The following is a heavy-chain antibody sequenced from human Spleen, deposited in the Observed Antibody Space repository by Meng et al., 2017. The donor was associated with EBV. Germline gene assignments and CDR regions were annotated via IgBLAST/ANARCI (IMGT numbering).Heavy chain of an antibody. J-gene: IGHJ4*02. Sequence: GQMVESGGGLVQPGGSLRISCAASGFTVSSNAMMWIRQAPGKGLEWVSVIYSGGTIYYADSVKGRFTISRDTSKNTLYLQMNSLSVEDTAMYYCARGASFTGGWYEYIDFWGQGTLVTVSS. V-gene: IGHV3-53*01. D-gene: IGHD6-19*01. CDR1: GFTVSSNA. CDR2: IYSGGTI. CDR3: ARGASFTGGWYEYIDF.